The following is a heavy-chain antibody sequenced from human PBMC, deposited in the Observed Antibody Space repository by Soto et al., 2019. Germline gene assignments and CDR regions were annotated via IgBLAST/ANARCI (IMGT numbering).Heavy chain of an antibody. CDR2: INADGSTT. Sequence: PGGSLRLSCAASGFNFSPYWMHWVRQPPGKGLEWVSHINADGSTTVYADSVKGRFTISRDNSKNTLYLQMNSLRAEDTAVYYCARDGRGGPYYYDSSGYPSYYYYGMDVWGQGTTVTVSS. J-gene: IGHJ6*02. D-gene: IGHD3-22*01. V-gene: IGHV3-74*01. CDR3: ARDGRGGPYYYDSSGYPSYYYYGMDV. CDR1: GFNFSPYW.